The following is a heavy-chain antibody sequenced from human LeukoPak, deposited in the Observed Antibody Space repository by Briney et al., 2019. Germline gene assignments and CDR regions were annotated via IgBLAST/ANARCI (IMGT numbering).Heavy chain of an antibody. CDR2: IYYSGST. CDR3: AGSGSYYLGSDFDY. V-gene: IGHV4-59*01. Sequence: SETLSLTCTVSGGSISSYYWSWIRQPPGKGLEWIGYIYYSGSTNYNPSLKSRVTISVDTSKNQFSLKLSSVTAADTAVYYCAGSGSYYLGSDFDYWGQGTLVTVSS. D-gene: IGHD1-26*01. J-gene: IGHJ4*02. CDR1: GGSISSYY.